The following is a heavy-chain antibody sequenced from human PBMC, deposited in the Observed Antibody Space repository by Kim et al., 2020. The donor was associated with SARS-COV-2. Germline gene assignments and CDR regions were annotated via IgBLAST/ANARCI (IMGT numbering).Heavy chain of an antibody. CDR3: ARSNTWIQLWFGY. CDR1: GGSISSYY. J-gene: IGHJ4*02. CDR2: IYYSGST. D-gene: IGHD5-18*01. Sequence: SETLSLTCTVSGGSISSYYWSWIRQPPGKGLEWIGYIYYSGSTNYNPSLKSRVTISVDTSKNQFSLKLSSVTAADTAVYYCARSNTWIQLWFGYWGQGTL. V-gene: IGHV4-59*08.